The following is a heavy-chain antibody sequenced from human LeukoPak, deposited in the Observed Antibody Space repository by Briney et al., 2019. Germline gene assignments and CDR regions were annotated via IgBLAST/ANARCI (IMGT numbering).Heavy chain of an antibody. D-gene: IGHD2-2*01. CDR3: ARDSCPNCYVTVY. Sequence: GGSLRLSCAASGFTFSTYRMNWVRQAPGKGLEWVSSITSGSSYIYYADSVKGRFTISRDNAKISLYLQMNSLRAEDTAVYYCARDSCPNCYVTVYGSQGTLVTVSS. CDR2: ITSGSSYI. J-gene: IGHJ4*02. CDR1: GFTFSTYR. V-gene: IGHV3-21*04.